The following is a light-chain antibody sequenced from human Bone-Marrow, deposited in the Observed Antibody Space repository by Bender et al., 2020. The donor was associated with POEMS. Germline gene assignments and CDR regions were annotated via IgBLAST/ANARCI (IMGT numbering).Light chain of an antibody. CDR2: VNSDGSH. J-gene: IGLJ2*01. V-gene: IGLV4-69*01. CDR3: QTWGNGLPKI. CDR1: SGHSSYA. Sequence: QLVPTQSPSASASLGASVKLTCTLSSGHSSYAIAWLQQQPEKGPRYLMKVNSDGSHNKGDGIPDRFSGSSSGAERYLTISSLQSEDEADYYCQTWGNGLPKIFGGGTKLTVL.